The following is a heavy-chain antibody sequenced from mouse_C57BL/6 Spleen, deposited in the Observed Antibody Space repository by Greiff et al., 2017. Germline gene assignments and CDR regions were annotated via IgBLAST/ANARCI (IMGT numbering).Heavy chain of an antibody. D-gene: IGHD1-1*01. CDR1: GYTFTGYW. J-gene: IGHJ2*01. Sequence: QVQLKQSGAELMKPGASVKLSCKATGYTFTGYWIEWVKQRPGHGLEWIGEILPGSGSTNYNEKFKGKATFTADTSSNTAYMQLSSLTTEDSAIYYCARRKATVVAHYYAMDYWGQGTTLTVSS. CDR3: ARRKATVVAHYYAMDY. V-gene: IGHV1-9*01. CDR2: ILPGSGST.